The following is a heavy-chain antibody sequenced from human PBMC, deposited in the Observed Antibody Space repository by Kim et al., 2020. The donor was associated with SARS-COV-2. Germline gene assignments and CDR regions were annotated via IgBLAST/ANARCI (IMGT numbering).Heavy chain of an antibody. CDR2: YTSGRT. J-gene: IGHJ4*02. Sequence: YTSGRTNYNPSRQSRVTMSVDMSKNQFSRKLSSVTAADTAVYYCASALGHWGQGTLVTVSS. CDR3: ASALGH. V-gene: IGHV4-4*07. D-gene: IGHD3-16*02.